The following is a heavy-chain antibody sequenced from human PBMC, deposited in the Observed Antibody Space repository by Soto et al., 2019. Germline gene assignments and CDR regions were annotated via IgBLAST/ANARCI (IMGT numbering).Heavy chain of an antibody. CDR3: ATPGPDYVWGSYGRFDY. CDR2: FDPEDGET. V-gene: IGHV1-24*01. J-gene: IGHJ4*02. CDR1: GYTLSELS. D-gene: IGHD3-16*01. Sequence: ASVKVSCKVSGYTLSELSMHWVRQAPGQGLEWMGGFDPEDGETIYAQKFQGRVTMTEDTSTDTAYMELSSLRSEDTAVYYGATPGPDYVWGSYGRFDYWGQGTLVTASS.